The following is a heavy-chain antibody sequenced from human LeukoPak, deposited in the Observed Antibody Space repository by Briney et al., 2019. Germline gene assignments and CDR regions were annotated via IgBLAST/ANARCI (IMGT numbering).Heavy chain of an antibody. J-gene: IGHJ4*02. Sequence: GASVKVSCKASGYTFTSYDINWVRQATGQGLEWMGWMNPNSGNTGYAQKFQGRVTMTRNTSISTAYMELSSLGSEDAAVYYCARGRGIRYFDWLLNYWGQGTLVTVSS. D-gene: IGHD3-9*01. CDR1: GYTFTSYD. V-gene: IGHV1-8*01. CDR2: MNPNSGNT. CDR3: ARGRGIRYFDWLLNY.